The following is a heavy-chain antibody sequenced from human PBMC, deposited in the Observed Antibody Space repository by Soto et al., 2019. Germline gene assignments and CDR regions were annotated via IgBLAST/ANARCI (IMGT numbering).Heavy chain of an antibody. CDR1: VVTFSGYA. CDR3: VKDKGATIKKVTMDV. Sequence: GGSLRLSCSASVVTFSGYAMHWVRQAPGKGLEYVSAISSNGGSTNYADSVKGRFTISRDNSKNTLYLQMSSLRAEDTAVYYCVKDKGATIKKVTMDVWGQGTAVTVSS. D-gene: IGHD2-21*02. J-gene: IGHJ6*02. CDR2: ISSNGGST. V-gene: IGHV3-64D*08.